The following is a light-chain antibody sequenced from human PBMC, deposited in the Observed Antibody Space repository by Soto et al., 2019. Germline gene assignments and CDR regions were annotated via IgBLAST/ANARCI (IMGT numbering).Light chain of an antibody. CDR3: SSYTSSSTPL. V-gene: IGLV2-14*01. CDR1: SSDVGGYNY. Sequence: QSALTQPASVSGSPGQSITISCTGTSSDVGGYNYVSWYQQHPGKAPKLMIYDVSNRPSGVSNRFSGSKSGNTASLTNSGLQAEDEADYYCSSYTSSSTPLFGGGTKVTVL. J-gene: IGLJ2*01. CDR2: DVS.